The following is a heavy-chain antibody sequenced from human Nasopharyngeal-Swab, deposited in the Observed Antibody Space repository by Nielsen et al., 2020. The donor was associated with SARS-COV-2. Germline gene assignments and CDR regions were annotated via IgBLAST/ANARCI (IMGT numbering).Heavy chain of an antibody. V-gene: IGHV1-18*04. CDR1: GYTFTSYD. CDR2: ISAYNGNT. CDR3: ARSGIGGDCYSALCAFDI. Sequence: ASVKVSCKASGYTFTSYDISWVRQAPGQGLEWMGWISAYNGNTNYAQKLQGRVTMTTDTSTSTAYMELRSLRSDDTAVYYCARSGIGGDCYSALCAFDIWGQGTMVTVSS. J-gene: IGHJ3*02. D-gene: IGHD2-21*02.